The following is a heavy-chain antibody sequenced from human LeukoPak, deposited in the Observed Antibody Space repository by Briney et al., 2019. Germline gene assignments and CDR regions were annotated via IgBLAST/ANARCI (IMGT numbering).Heavy chain of an antibody. CDR3: AKPGEGGLHYFDS. J-gene: IGHJ4*02. D-gene: IGHD2-15*01. V-gene: IGHV3-30*18. Sequence: GRSLRLSCAASGFSFSAYGMHWARQAPGKGLEWVAVISYDGTSKYYADSVKGRFSVSRDDSTNTLYLQMNSLRPEDTAVFFCAKPGEGGLHYFDSWGQGTLVTVSS. CDR2: ISYDGTSK. CDR1: GFSFSAYG.